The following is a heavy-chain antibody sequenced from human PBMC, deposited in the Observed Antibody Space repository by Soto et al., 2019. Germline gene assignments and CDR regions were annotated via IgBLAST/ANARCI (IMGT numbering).Heavy chain of an antibody. CDR3: XXXXXXXXXXXXXXDP. J-gene: IGHJ5*02. Sequence: QVQLQESGPGLVKPSQTLSLTCTVSGGSISSGDYYWSWIRQSPGKGLEWIGYIHYSGITFYNPSLKSRVTISVGTSKNQVSLKLTSVTAADTAVYXXXXXXXXXXXXXXXXDPWGQGTLVTVSS. CDR1: GGSISSGDYY. CDR2: IHYSGIT. V-gene: IGHV4-30-4*01.